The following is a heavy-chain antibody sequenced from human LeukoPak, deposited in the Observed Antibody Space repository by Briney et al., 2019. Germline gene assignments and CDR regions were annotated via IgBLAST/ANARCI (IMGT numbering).Heavy chain of an antibody. Sequence: KPSETLSLTCTVSGGSISSYYWSWIRQPPGKGLEWIGYIYYSGSTNHNPSLKSRVTISVDTSKNQFSLKLSSVTAADMAVYYCARGPERTFNWFDPWGQGTLVTVSS. V-gene: IGHV4-59*01. CDR3: ARGPERTFNWFDP. J-gene: IGHJ5*02. CDR2: IYYSGST. CDR1: GGSISSYY.